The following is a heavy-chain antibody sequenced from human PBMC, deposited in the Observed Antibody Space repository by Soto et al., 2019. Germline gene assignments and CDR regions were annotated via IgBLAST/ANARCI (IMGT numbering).Heavy chain of an antibody. J-gene: IGHJ3*02. Sequence: QVQLQESGPGLVKPSETLSLTCTVSGGSISSYYWSWIRQPPGKGLEWIGYIYYSGSTNYNPSLKSRLTISVDTSKNQFSLKLSSVTAADTAVSYCARSSHPIPASAFDIWGQGTMVTVSS. CDR2: IYYSGST. V-gene: IGHV4-59*01. CDR3: ARSSHPIPASAFDI. CDR1: GGSISSYY. D-gene: IGHD2-2*01.